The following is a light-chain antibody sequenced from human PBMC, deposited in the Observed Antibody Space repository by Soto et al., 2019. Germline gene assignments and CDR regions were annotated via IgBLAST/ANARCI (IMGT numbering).Light chain of an antibody. J-gene: IGKJ1*01. CDR2: GAS. Sequence: EVVMPQSPATLSVSPGERATLSCRASQSVSSNLAWYQQKPGQAPRLLIYGASSRATGIPDRFSGSGSGTDFTLTISSLEPEDFAVYYCQQRSSWPWTFGQGTKVDI. CDR1: QSVSSN. CDR3: QQRSSWPWT. V-gene: IGKV3-11*01.